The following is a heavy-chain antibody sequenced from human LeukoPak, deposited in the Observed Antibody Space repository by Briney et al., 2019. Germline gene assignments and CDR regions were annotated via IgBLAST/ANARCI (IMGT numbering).Heavy chain of an antibody. D-gene: IGHD6-19*01. CDR2: INPKTGDT. J-gene: IGHJ4*02. Sequence: ASVKVSCKTSGYTFIDLYVHWVRQAPGHGLEWLGRINPKTGDTIYAQKFRGRVTVTGDTSISTAYMELSRLGFDDTAVYYCARDRAVAADYWGQGTLVTVSS. CDR1: GYTFIDLY. CDR3: ARDRAVAADY. V-gene: IGHV1-2*06.